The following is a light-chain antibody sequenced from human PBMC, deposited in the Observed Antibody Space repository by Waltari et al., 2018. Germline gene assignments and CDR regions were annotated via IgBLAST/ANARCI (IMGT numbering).Light chain of an antibody. J-gene: IGKJ1*01. CDR3: QKYNSAPTWT. V-gene: IGKV1-27*01. Sequence: DIQMTQSPSSLSASVGDSVTITCLASQGISNYLAWYQQKPGKVPKLLIYAASTLQSGVPSRFSGSGSGTDFTLTISSLQPEDVATYYCQKYNSAPTWTFGQGTKVEIK. CDR2: AAS. CDR1: QGISNY.